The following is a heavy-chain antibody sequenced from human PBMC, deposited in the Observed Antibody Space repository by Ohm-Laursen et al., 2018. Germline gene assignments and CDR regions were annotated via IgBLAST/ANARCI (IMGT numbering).Heavy chain of an antibody. V-gene: IGHV3-48*03. Sequence: SLRLSCAAPGFTFSDCGMHWVRQAPGKGLEWVSYISSSGSTIYYADSVKGRFTISRDNAKNSLYLQMNSLRAEDTAVYYCARFPHMGASLPPLDYWGQGTLVTVSS. CDR2: ISSSGSTI. CDR1: GFTFSDCG. J-gene: IGHJ4*02. CDR3: ARFPHMGASLPPLDY. D-gene: IGHD1-26*01.